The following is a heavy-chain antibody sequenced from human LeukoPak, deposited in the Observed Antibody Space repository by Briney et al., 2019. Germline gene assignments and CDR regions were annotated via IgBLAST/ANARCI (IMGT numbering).Heavy chain of an antibody. V-gene: IGHV3-66*01. CDR3: ARDRPQTSGYTFDY. J-gene: IGHJ4*02. D-gene: IGHD3-22*01. Sequence: GGSLRLSCAASGFTVSSNHMSWVRQAPGKGLEWVSVIYSGGITYYADSVKGRFTISRDNSKNTLYLQMNSLRAENTAVYYCARDRPQTSGYTFDYWGQGTLVTVSS. CDR2: IYSGGIT. CDR1: GFTVSSNH.